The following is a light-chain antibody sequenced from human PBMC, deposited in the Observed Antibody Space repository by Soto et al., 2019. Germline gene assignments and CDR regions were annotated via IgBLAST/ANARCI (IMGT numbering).Light chain of an antibody. V-gene: IGKV3D-20*02. CDR3: QQRSNWPIT. Sequence: IMLSHSPCTLSLSQGERATLSCRASQSISSNYLAWYQQKPGQAPRLLIYGASSRATGIPDRFSGSASGTDFTLTISRLEPEDFAVYYCQQRSNWPITFGQGTLLEVK. J-gene: IGKJ5*01. CDR2: GAS. CDR1: QSISSNY.